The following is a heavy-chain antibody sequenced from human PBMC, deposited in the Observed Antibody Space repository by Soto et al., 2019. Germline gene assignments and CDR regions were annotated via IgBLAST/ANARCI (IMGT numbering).Heavy chain of an antibody. Sequence: EVQLVESGGGLVQPGRSLRLSCAASGFTFDDYAMHWVRQAPGKGLEWVSGISWNSGNIGYADSVKCRFTISRDNAKNSLYLQMNSLRAEDTALYYCAQDKWELSYYFDYWGQGTLVTVSS. CDR2: ISWNSGNI. D-gene: IGHD1-26*01. V-gene: IGHV3-9*01. CDR1: GFTFDDYA. CDR3: AQDKWELSYYFDY. J-gene: IGHJ4*02.